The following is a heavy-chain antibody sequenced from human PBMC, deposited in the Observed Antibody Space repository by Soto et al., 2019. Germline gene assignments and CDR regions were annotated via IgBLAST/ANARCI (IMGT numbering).Heavy chain of an antibody. V-gene: IGHV1-58*01. CDR1: GFTFTSSA. J-gene: IGHJ4*02. Sequence: SVKVSCKASGFTFTSSAVQWVRQARGQRLEWIGWIVVGSGNTNYAQKFQERVTITRDMSTSTAYMELSSLRSEDTAVYYCAADLIAAAGTPYFDYWGQGTLVTVSS. CDR2: IVVGSGNT. CDR3: AADLIAAAGTPYFDY. D-gene: IGHD6-13*01.